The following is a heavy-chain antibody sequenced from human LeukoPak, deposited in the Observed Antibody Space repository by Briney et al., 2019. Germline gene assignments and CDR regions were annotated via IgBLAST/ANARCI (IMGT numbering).Heavy chain of an antibody. J-gene: IGHJ4*02. Sequence: SVKVSCKASGGTFSSYAISWVRQAPGQGLEWMGGIIPIFGTANYAQKFQGRATITADESTSTAYMELSSLRSEDTAVYYCARDRVQLWLRPEGSFDYWGQGTLVTVSS. D-gene: IGHD5-18*01. CDR2: IIPIFGTA. CDR1: GGTFSSYA. V-gene: IGHV1-69*01. CDR3: ARDRVQLWLRPEGSFDY.